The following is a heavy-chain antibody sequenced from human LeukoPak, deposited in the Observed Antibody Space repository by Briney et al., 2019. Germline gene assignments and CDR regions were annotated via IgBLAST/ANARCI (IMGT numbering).Heavy chain of an antibody. CDR2: MNPNSGNT. J-gene: IGHJ6*02. V-gene: IGHV1-8*01. CDR1: GYTFTSYD. Sequence: ASVKVSCKASGYTFTSYDINWVRQATGQGLEWMGWMNPNSGNTGYAQKFQGRVTMTRNTSISTAYMELSSLRSEDTAVYYCAFMVRGIYGMDVWAQGTTVTVSS. D-gene: IGHD3-10*01. CDR3: AFMVRGIYGMDV.